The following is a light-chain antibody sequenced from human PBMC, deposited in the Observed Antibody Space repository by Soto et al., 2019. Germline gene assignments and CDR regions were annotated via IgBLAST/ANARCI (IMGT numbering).Light chain of an antibody. Sequence: QSVLAQPPSVSGAPGQRVAISCTGSSSNLGAEYDVHWCQQLPGTAPKRLIYGENNRPSGVPGRCSGSKSGTSASLAITGLQADDEADYYCQFSDSSMTTFVFGNGTKVTVL. CDR3: QFSDSSMTTFV. CDR1: SSNLGAEYD. J-gene: IGLJ1*01. V-gene: IGLV1-40*01. CDR2: GEN.